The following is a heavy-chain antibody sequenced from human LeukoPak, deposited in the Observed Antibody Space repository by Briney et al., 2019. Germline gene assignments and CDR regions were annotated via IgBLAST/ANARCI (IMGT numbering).Heavy chain of an antibody. CDR1: GYTFTNYA. Sequence: GASVKVSCKASGYTFTNYAMHWVRLAPGQRLEWMGWINTGGDTAYSQRFQGRVTIISDTSASTAYMDLSNLRSEDTAVYYCAREGFGSGTNLEVGYFDYWGQGSLVTVSS. D-gene: IGHD3-10*01. CDR3: AREGFGSGTNLEVGYFDY. J-gene: IGHJ4*02. CDR2: INTGGDT. V-gene: IGHV1-3*04.